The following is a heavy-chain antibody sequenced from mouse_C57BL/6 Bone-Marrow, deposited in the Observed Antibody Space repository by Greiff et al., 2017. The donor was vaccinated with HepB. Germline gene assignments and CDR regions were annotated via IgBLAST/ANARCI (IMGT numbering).Heavy chain of an antibody. D-gene: IGHD1-1*01. J-gene: IGHJ2*01. CDR1: GFNIKDYY. Sequence: VQLQQSGAELVRPGASVKLSCTASGFNIKDYYMHWVKQRPEQGLEWIGRIDPEDGDTEYAPKFQGKATMTADTSSNTAYLQLSSLTSEDTAVYYCPTGYGSSLYYFDYWGQGTTLTVSS. CDR3: PTGYGSSLYYFDY. CDR2: IDPEDGDT. V-gene: IGHV14-1*01.